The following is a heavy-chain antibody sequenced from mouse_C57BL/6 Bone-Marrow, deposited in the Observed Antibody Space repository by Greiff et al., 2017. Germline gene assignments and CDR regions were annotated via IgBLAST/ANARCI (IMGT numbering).Heavy chain of an antibody. J-gene: IGHJ2*01. CDR1: GYSITSGYY. CDR2: ISYDGSN. CDR3: ARGVTTVVGGGY. Sequence: ESGPGLVKPSQSLSLTCSVTGYSITSGYYWNWIRQFPGNKLEWMGYISYDGSNNYNPSLKNRISITRDTSKNQFFLKLNPVTTEDTATXYCARGVTTVVGGGYWGKGTTVTVSS. D-gene: IGHD1-1*01. V-gene: IGHV3-6*01.